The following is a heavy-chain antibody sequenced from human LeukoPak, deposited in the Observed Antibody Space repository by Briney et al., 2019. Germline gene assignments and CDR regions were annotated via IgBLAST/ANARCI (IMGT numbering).Heavy chain of an antibody. V-gene: IGHV4-4*07. D-gene: IGHD3-22*01. CDR1: GGSIGGYY. J-gene: IGHJ3*02. CDR3: ARVLTLHYDRSSGAGAFDI. Sequence: SETLSLTCTVSGGSIGGYYWTWVRQPAGKGLEWIGHIHTSGSINYNPSLRIRVTMPVDTSKNHLSLKLTSVTAADTAVYYCARVLTLHYDRSSGAGAFDIWGLGTMVTVSS. CDR2: IHTSGSI.